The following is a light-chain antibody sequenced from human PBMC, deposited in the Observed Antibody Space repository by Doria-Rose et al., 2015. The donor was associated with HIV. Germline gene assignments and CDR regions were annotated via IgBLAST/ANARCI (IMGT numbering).Light chain of an antibody. CDR1: QSISDY. Sequence: QSPSSLSASLGDKVTITCRASQSISDYLNWYQQKPGKAPKLLIYAASSLQSGVPSRFSGSGSGTDFTLTISSLQPGDFATYYCQQGYSTPLTFGGGTKVEIK. V-gene: IGKV1-39*01. CDR3: QQGYSTPLT. J-gene: IGKJ4*01. CDR2: AAS.